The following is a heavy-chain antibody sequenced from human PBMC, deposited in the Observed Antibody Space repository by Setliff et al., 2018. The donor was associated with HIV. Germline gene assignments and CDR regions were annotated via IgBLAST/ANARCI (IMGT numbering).Heavy chain of an antibody. CDR3: ARETTSHAFDI. Sequence: GWSLRLSCAASGFTFSDYYMSWIRQAPGKGLEWVSYISSSGSTIYYADSVKGRFTISRDNAKNSLYLQMNSLRAEGTAVYYCARETTSHAFDIWGQGTMVTVSS. CDR1: GFTFSDYY. V-gene: IGHV3-11*04. CDR2: ISSSGSTI. J-gene: IGHJ3*02. D-gene: IGHD1-7*01.